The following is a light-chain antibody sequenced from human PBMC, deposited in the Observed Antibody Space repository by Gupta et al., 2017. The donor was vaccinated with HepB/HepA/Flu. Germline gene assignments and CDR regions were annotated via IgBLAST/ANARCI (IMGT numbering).Light chain of an antibody. CDR1: SSDVGSYNR. Sequence: ALTQPPTVSGSPRPAVTISCTGTSSDVGSYNRVSWNQQAPGTARKLMIYEVSKRPAGVPGRFSGSKSGNTATLTISGRKEEDVADYYSSADTSSSTLVFGGGTKLTVL. CDR3: SADTSSSTLV. CDR2: EVS. J-gene: IGLJ2*01. V-gene: IGLV2-18*02.